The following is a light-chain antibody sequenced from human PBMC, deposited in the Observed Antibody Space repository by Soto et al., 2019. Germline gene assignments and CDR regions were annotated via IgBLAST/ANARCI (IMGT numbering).Light chain of an antibody. CDR2: LGS. CDR3: MQTLQTPYT. J-gene: IGKJ2*01. CDR1: QSLLYGAGYMY. Sequence: DIVMTQSPLSLPVTPGEPASISCRSSQSLLYGAGYMYVDWYLQKPGQPPPLLIFLGSNRASGVPDRFSGSVSGTDFTLKINKVETEDVGVYYCMQTLQTPYTFGQGTKLEI. V-gene: IGKV2-28*01.